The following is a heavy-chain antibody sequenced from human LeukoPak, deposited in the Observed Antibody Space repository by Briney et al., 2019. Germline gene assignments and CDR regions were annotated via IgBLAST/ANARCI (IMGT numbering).Heavy chain of an antibody. Sequence: GGSLRLSCAASGFTFSSYAMSWVRQAPGKGLEWVGFIRSKAYGGTTEYAASVKGRFTISRDDSKSIAYLQMNSLKTEDTAVYYCTRIGSTSCAADWGQGTLVTVSS. V-gene: IGHV3-49*04. CDR2: IRSKAYGGTT. D-gene: IGHD2-2*01. CDR1: GFTFSSYA. J-gene: IGHJ4*02. CDR3: TRIGSTSCAAD.